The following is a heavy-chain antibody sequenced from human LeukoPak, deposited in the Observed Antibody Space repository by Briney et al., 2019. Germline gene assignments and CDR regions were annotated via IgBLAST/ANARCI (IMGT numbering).Heavy chain of an antibody. CDR2: LYSDGNT. Sequence: GGSLRLSCAAPGFTVITNDMTWVRPAPGKGLEWVSVLYSDGNTKYADSVQGRFTISRDNSKNTLYLEMNSLSPDDTAVYYCARGVEPLAANTLAYWGQGTLVTVSS. D-gene: IGHD1-14*01. V-gene: IGHV3-53*01. CDR1: GFTVITND. J-gene: IGHJ4*02. CDR3: ARGVEPLAANTLAY.